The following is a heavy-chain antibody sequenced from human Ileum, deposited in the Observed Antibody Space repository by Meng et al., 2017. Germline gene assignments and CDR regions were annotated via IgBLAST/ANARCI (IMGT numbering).Heavy chain of an antibody. CDR2: IYNSGTP. Sequence: LQTPRPESLTHLVTLPLTCPIPGGCSSSSNGWTLVREPPGKGLSGIVEIYNSGTPNYNPACKRRVTIAVETSQNQCSLKLNSVTAADTAVYYCARVVGGPASMSGWFNPWGQGTLVTVSS. D-gene: IGHD2-2*01. CDR1: GGCSSSSNG. J-gene: IGHJ5*01. V-gene: IGHV4-4*03. CDR3: ARVVGGPASMSGWFNP.